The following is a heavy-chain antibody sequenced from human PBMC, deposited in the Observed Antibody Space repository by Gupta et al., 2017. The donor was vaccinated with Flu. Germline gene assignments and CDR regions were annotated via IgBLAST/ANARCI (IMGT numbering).Heavy chain of an antibody. CDR3: ARLYSSNHYFDY. CDR1: GFTVTSDY. J-gene: IGHJ4*02. Sequence: EVQLVQSGGGVVQPGGSLRLSCAASGFTVTSDYMSWVRQAPGKGLEWVSVIYRGGSTYCADSVKGRFTISRHNAKNTVYLQMNSLRVEDTAVYYCARLYSSNHYFDYWGQGTLVTVSS. CDR2: IYRGGST. V-gene: IGHV3-53*04. D-gene: IGHD6-13*01.